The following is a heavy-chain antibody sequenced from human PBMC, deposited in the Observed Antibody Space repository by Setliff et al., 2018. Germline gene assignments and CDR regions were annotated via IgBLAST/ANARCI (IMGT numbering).Heavy chain of an antibody. CDR1: GDSISSGIYH. Sequence: PSETLSLTCSVSGDSISSGIYHWSWIRQPAGKGLEWIGRIYVNGGSTTYSPSLKSRVTISVDTSKNKFSLNLSSVTAADTAVYYCARAITSKYYFEYWGQGTLVTVSS. CDR2: IYVNGGST. J-gene: IGHJ4*02. CDR3: ARAITSKYYFEY. V-gene: IGHV4-61*02. D-gene: IGHD3-16*01.